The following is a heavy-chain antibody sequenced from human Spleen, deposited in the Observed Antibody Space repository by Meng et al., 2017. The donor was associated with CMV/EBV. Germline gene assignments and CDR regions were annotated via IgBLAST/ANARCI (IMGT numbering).Heavy chain of an antibody. Sequence: SETLSLTCTVSGGSISSGGYYWSWIRQHPGKGLEWIGYIYYSGSTYYNPSLKSRVTISVDTSKNQFSLKLSSVTAADTAVYYCAREDSRGKQDAFDIWGQGTMVTVSS. V-gene: IGHV4-31*03. CDR2: IYYSGST. CDR1: GGSISSGGYY. J-gene: IGHJ3*02. D-gene: IGHD4-23*01. CDR3: AREDSRGKQDAFDI.